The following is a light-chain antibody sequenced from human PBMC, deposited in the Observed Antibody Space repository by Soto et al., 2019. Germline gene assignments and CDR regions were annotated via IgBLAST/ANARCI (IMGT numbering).Light chain of an antibody. CDR2: EGT. J-gene: IGLJ2*01. CDR3: SSYAGRVV. V-gene: IGLV2-23*01. Sequence: QSVLTQPASVSGSPGQSITISCTGTSSDVGSYNLVSWYQQYPGKAPKLMIYEGTNRPSGVSNRFSGSKSGNTASLTISGLRAEDEAHYYCSSYAGRVVFGGGTKLTVL. CDR1: SSDVGSYNL.